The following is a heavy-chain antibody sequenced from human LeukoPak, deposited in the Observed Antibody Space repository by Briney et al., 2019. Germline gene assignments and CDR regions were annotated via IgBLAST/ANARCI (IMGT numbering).Heavy chain of an antibody. CDR3: ARLSSHYGDYKVDP. D-gene: IGHD4-17*01. J-gene: IGHJ5*02. CDR1: GYTFANYD. Sequence: ASVKVSCKASGYTFANYDVNWVRQASGQGLEWMGWMNPHSGNTGYAQNFQGRVTMTRNTSISTAYMELRSLRSEDTAVYYCARLSSHYGDYKVDPWGQGTLVTVSS. CDR2: MNPHSGNT. V-gene: IGHV1-8*01.